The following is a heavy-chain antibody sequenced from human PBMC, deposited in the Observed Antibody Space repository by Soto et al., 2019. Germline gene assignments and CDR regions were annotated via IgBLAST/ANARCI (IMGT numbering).Heavy chain of an antibody. V-gene: IGHV1-69*13. Sequence: GASVKVSCEASGGTFSSYAISWVRQAPGQGLEWMGGIIPIFGTANYAQKFQGRVTITADESTSTAYMELSSLRSEDTAVYYCARESGGGSSRGYYYYGMDVWGQGTTVTVSS. J-gene: IGHJ6*02. D-gene: IGHD2-15*01. CDR3: ARESGGGSSRGYYYYGMDV. CDR2: IIPIFGTA. CDR1: GGTFSSYA.